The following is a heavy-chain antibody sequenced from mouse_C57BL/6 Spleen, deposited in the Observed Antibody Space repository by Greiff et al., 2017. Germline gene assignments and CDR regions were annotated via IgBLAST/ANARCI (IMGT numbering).Heavy chain of an antibody. CDR2: IDPENGDT. CDR3: TTPYFDV. Sequence: VQLQQSGAELVRPGASVKLSCTASGFNFKDDYMHWVKQRPEQGLEWIGWIDPENGDTEYASKFQGKATITADTSSNTAYLQLSSLTSEDTAVYYCTTPYFDVWGTGTTVTVSS. CDR1: GFNFKDDY. J-gene: IGHJ1*03. V-gene: IGHV14-4*01.